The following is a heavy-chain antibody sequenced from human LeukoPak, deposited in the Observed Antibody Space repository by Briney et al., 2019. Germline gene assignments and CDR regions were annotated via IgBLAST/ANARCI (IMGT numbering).Heavy chain of an antibody. CDR3: VRGVGVSRFNYLDS. CDR2: IWYDASNK. D-gene: IGHD6-13*01. Sequence: GGSLRLSCAASGFTFSSFGMHWVRQAPGKGLEWAAVIWYDASNKYYADSVKGRFTISRDNSKNTLYLQMNSLRDDDTAVYYCVRGVGVSRFNYLDSWGQGTLVIVSS. J-gene: IGHJ4*02. V-gene: IGHV3-33*01. CDR1: GFTFSSFG.